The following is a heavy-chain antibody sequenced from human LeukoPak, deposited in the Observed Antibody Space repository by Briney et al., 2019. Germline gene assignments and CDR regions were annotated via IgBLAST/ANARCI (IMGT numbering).Heavy chain of an antibody. J-gene: IGHJ4*02. CDR3: AKEGTAINFDY. CDR2: IRYDGSNK. CDR1: GFTFSIYG. Sequence: GGSLRLSCAASGFTFSIYGMHWVRHAPGNALEWVAFIRYDGSNKYYADSVKGRFTISRDNSKNMLYLQMNSLRVEDTGVFYCAKEGTAINFDYWGQGTLVTVSS. D-gene: IGHD5-12*01. V-gene: IGHV3-30*02.